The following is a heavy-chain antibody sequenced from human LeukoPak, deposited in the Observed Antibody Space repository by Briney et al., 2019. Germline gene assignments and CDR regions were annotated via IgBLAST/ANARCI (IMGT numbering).Heavy chain of an antibody. CDR2: IYTSGST. CDR1: GGSISSGSYY. D-gene: IGHD3-10*01. Sequence: SETLSLTCTVSGGSISSGSYYWSWIRQPAGKGLEWIVRIYTSGSTNCNPSLKSRVTISVDTSKNQFSLKLSSVTAADSAVYYCAREAYYYGSVPDPWGQGTLVTVSS. V-gene: IGHV4-61*02. J-gene: IGHJ5*02. CDR3: AREAYYYGSVPDP.